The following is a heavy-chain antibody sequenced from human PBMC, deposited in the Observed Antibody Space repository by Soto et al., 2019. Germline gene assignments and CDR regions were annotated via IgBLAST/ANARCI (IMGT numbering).Heavy chain of an antibody. D-gene: IGHD6-19*01. CDR3: ARLGYSSGWGTLQYYFDY. V-gene: IGHV3-11*06. J-gene: IGHJ4*02. Sequence: QVQLVESGGGLVKPGGSLRLSCAASGFTFSDYYMSWIRQAPGKGLEWVSYISSSSSYTNYADAVKGRFTISKDNAKNSLYLQMNSLRAEDTAVYYCARLGYSSGWGTLQYYFDYWGQGTLVTVSS. CDR2: ISSSSSYT. CDR1: GFTFSDYY.